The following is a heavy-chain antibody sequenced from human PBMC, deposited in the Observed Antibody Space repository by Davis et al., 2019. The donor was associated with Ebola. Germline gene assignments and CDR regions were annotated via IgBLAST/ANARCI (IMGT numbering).Heavy chain of an antibody. D-gene: IGHD2-15*01. J-gene: IGHJ6*02. CDR3: ARHIAAYYGMDV. V-gene: IGHV4-59*08. CDR2: IYYSGST. CDR1: GGSISNYY. Sequence: MPSETLSLTCTVSGGSISNYYWSWIRQPPGKGLEWIGYIYYSGSTTYNPSLKSRVTISVDTSQNQFSLKLSSVTAADTAVYYCARHIAAYYGMDVWGQGTTVTVSS.